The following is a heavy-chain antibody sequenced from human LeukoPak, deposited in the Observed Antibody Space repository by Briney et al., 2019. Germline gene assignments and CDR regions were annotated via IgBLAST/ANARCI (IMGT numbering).Heavy chain of an antibody. CDR2: IHYSGST. V-gene: IGHV4-30-4*01. D-gene: IGHD5-12*01. Sequence: SQTLSLTCTVSGGSISSDDYYWSWIRQPPGKGLEWIGYIHYSGSTYYNPSLKSRVTISVDTSKNQFSLKVNSVTAADTAVYYCARDLVATTGGFDYRGQGTLVTVSS. J-gene: IGHJ4*02. CDR1: GGSISSDDYY. CDR3: ARDLVATTGGFDY.